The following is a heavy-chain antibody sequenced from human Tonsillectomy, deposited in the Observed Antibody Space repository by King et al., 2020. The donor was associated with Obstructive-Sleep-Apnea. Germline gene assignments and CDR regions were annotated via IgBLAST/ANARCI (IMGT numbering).Heavy chain of an antibody. CDR1: GFTFSHYA. V-gene: IGHV3-23*04. D-gene: IGHD3-10*01. Sequence: EVQLVESGGGLVQPGGSLRLSCAASGFTFSHYAMTWVRQAPGKGLEWVSSISGAGVGTYYADSVKGRFTISRDNSKNTLYLQMNNLRGEDTAVYYRSKPILFLFGSGAFDYWGQGNPVTVSS. CDR2: ISGAGVGT. CDR3: SKPILFLFGSGAFDY. J-gene: IGHJ4*02.